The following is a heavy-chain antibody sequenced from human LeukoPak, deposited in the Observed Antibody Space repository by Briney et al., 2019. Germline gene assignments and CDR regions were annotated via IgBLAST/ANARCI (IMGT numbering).Heavy chain of an antibody. Sequence: PGGSLRLSCAASGFTFSSYAMHWVRQAPGKGLEWVAVISYDGSNKYYADSVKGRFTISRDNSKDTLYLQMNSLRAEDTAVYYCAKAAELGPKWYFDLWGRGTLVTVSS. CDR3: AKAAELGPKWYFDL. J-gene: IGHJ2*01. V-gene: IGHV3-30-3*01. D-gene: IGHD7-27*01. CDR2: ISYDGSNK. CDR1: GFTFSSYA.